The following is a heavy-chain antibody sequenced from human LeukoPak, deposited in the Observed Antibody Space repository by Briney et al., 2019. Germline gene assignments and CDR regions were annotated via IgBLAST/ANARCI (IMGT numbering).Heavy chain of an antibody. CDR2: ISYDGSNK. D-gene: IGHD6-19*01. CDR1: GFTFSSYA. Sequence: PGGCLRLSCAASGFTFSSYAMDWVRQAPGKGLGWVAVISYDGSNKYYADSAKGRFTISRDNSKNTLYLQMNSLRAEDTAVYYCARDWSEGSSGWDYYGMDVWGQGTTVTVSS. J-gene: IGHJ6*02. CDR3: ARDWSEGSSGWDYYGMDV. V-gene: IGHV3-30-3*01.